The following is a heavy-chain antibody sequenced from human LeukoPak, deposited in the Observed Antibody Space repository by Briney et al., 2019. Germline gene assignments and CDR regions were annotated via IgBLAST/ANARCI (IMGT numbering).Heavy chain of an antibody. V-gene: IGHV4-59*08. CDR1: GGSISSYY. CDR3: ARHSYSGYDRVFDY. J-gene: IGHJ4*02. CDR2: IYYNGIT. Sequence: SETLSLTCTVSGGSISSYYWVWIRQPPGKGLEWIGYIYYNGITNYNPSLKSRVTISLDTSKKRFSLKLNSVTAADTAVYFCARHSYSGYDRVFDYWGQGTLVTVSS. D-gene: IGHD5-12*01.